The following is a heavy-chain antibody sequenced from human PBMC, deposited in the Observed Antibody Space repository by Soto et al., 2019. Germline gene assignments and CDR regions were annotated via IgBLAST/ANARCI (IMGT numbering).Heavy chain of an antibody. Sequence: SQPLALPPAISGDSVSSNSAACNFIRQSPPRGLEWLGRTYYRSKWYNDYAVSVKSRITINPDTSKNQFSLQLNSVTPEDTAVYYCARGVAAAGSYYFDYWGQGTLVTVSS. CDR2: TYYRSKWYN. D-gene: IGHD6-13*01. CDR1: GDSVSSNSAA. V-gene: IGHV6-1*01. CDR3: ARGVAAAGSYYFDY. J-gene: IGHJ4*02.